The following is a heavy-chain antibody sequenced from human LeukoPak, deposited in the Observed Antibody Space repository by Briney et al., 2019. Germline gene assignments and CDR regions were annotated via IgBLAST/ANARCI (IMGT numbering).Heavy chain of an antibody. D-gene: IGHD2/OR15-2a*01. J-gene: IGHJ4*02. Sequence: GGSLRLSCAASGFTVSSNYMSWVRQAPGKGLEWVSVTYSGGSTYYADSVKGRFTISRDNSMNTLYLQMNSLRVEDTAVYYCASSGYYRIYYFDYWGQGTLVTVSS. CDR2: TYSGGST. V-gene: IGHV3-66*01. CDR3: ASSGYYRIYYFDY. CDR1: GFTVSSNY.